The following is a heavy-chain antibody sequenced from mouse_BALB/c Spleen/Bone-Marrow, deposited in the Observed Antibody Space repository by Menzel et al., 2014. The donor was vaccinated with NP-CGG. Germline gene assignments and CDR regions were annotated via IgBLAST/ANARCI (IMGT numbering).Heavy chain of an antibody. D-gene: IGHD2-14*01. CDR3: ARHHRYAYYFDY. CDR2: IHPNSANT. J-gene: IGHJ2*01. CDR1: GYTFTSSW. Sequence: VQLQQSGSVLVRPGASVKLSCKTSGYTFTSSWMHWAMQRPGQGLEWIGEIHPNSANTNYNEKFKGKATLTVNTSSSTAYVDLSSLTSEDSAVYYCARHHRYAYYFDYWGQGTTLTVSS. V-gene: IGHV1S130*01.